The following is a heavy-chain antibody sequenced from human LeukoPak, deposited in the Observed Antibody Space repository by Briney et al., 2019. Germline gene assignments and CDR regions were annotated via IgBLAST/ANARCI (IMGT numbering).Heavy chain of an antibody. J-gene: IGHJ3*02. V-gene: IGHV3-30*04. Sequence: GGSLRLSCAASGFTFNRFAIHWVRQAPGKGLQWVAIVSYDGSNKYYADSVKGRFTISRDNSKNTLYLQMNSLRAEDTAVYYCARDREYDRSLGAFDIWGQGTMVTVSS. D-gene: IGHD3-22*01. CDR2: VSYDGSNK. CDR1: GFTFNRFA. CDR3: ARDREYDRSLGAFDI.